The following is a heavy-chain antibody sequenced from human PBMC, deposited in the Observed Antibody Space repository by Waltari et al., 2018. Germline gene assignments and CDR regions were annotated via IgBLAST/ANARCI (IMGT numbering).Heavy chain of an antibody. Sequence: QVQLVQSGAEVKKPGSSVTVSCKASGGTFSSSTVTWVRQAPGQGLDWMGRIGTIRSIKYDAKSFQGRVTMSADESTSTVYMELRSLTFEDSAVYYCATSQSGTYYDAIVVWGQGTKVT. J-gene: IGHJ3*01. V-gene: IGHV1-69*02. D-gene: IGHD1-26*01. CDR2: IGTIRSIK. CDR3: ATSQSGTYYDAIVV. CDR1: GGTFSSST.